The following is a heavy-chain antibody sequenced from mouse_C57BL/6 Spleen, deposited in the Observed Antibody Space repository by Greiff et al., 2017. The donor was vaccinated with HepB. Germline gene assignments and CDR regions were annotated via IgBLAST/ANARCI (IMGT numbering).Heavy chain of an antibody. CDR2: IYPGSGST. CDR3: ARPYYYGSSYPLYAMDY. V-gene: IGHV1-55*01. Sequence: QVHVKQPGAELVKPGASVKMSCKASGYTFTSYWITWVKQRPGQGLEWIGDIYPGSGSTNYNEKFKSKATLTVDTSSSTAYMQLSSLTSEDSAVYYCARPYYYGSSYPLYAMDYWGQGTSVTVSS. CDR1: GYTFTSYW. D-gene: IGHD1-1*01. J-gene: IGHJ4*01.